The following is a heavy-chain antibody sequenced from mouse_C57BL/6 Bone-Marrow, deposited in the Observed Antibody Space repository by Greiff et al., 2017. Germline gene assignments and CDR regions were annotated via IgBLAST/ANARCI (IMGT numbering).Heavy chain of an antibody. D-gene: IGHD2-3*01. CDR1: GYSITSDY. Sequence: EVQLVESGPGLAKPSQTLSLTCSVTGYSITSDYWNWIRKFPGNKLEYMGYISYSGSTYYNPSLKSRISITRDTSKTQYYLQLNSVTTEDTATYDCARRGRVYDGYSYWYFDVWGTGTTVTVSS. CDR3: ARRGRVYDGYSYWYFDV. CDR2: ISYSGST. V-gene: IGHV3-8*01. J-gene: IGHJ1*03.